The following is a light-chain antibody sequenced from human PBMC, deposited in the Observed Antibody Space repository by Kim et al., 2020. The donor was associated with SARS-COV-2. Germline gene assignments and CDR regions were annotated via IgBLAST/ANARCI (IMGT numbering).Light chain of an antibody. V-gene: IGKV3-11*01. Sequence: LSLSPGERATLSCRASQSVSSYLAWYQQKPGQAPRLLIYDASSRATGIPARFSGSGSGTDFTLTISSLEPEDFAVYYCQQRSNWPTFGGGTKVEI. J-gene: IGKJ4*01. CDR1: QSVSSY. CDR2: DAS. CDR3: QQRSNWPT.